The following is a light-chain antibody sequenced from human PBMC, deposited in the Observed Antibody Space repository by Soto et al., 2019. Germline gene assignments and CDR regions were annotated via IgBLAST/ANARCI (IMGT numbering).Light chain of an antibody. CDR3: QSYDSSLSGAWV. Sequence: QAVVTQPPSVSGAPGQRVTISCTGSSSNIGAGYDVHWYQQLPGTAPKLLIYANSNRPSGVPDRFSGSKSGTSASLAITGLQAEDEADYYCQSYDSSLSGAWVFGGGTKLTV. V-gene: IGLV1-40*01. CDR1: SSNIGAGYD. CDR2: ANS. J-gene: IGLJ3*02.